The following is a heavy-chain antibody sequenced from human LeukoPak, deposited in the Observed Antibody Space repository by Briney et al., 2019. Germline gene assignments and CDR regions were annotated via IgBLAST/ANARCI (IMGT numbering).Heavy chain of an antibody. CDR3: ARAGGYIYGHWYFDL. J-gene: IGHJ2*01. CDR2: INPSAGST. D-gene: IGHD5-18*01. Sequence: ASVKVSCKASGYTFASYYMHWVRQAPGQGLEWVGIINPSAGSTSYAQKFQGRVTMTRDTSTSTVYMELCSLRSEDTAVYYSARAGGYIYGHWYFDLWGRGTLVTVSS. CDR1: GYTFASYY. V-gene: IGHV1-46*01.